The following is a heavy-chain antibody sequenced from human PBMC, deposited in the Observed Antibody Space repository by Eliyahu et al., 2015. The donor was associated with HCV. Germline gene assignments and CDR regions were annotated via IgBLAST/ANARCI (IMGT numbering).Heavy chain of an antibody. D-gene: IGHD3-22*01. CDR2: ITPMFGTA. CDR1: GGTFSRHT. CDR3: ARGPGYSSAYYYFF. V-gene: IGHV1-69*01. J-gene: IGHJ4*02. Sequence: QVQLVQSGAEVKKPGSSVKVSCKASGGTFSRHTIXXVRQAPGKGVGGMGGITPMFGTANYAQKFQGRVRITADESTSTAYMEMNSLRSEDTAVYYCARGPGYSSAYYYFFWGQGTRVTVSS.